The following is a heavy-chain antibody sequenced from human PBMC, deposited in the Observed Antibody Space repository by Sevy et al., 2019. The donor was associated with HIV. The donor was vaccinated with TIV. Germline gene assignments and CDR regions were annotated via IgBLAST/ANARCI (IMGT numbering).Heavy chain of an antibody. Sequence: GGSLRLSCAASGFTFSSYGMHWVRQAPGKGLEWVAVISYDGSNKYYADSVKGRFTISRDNSKTKLYLQMNSLGAEDTAVYYCAKEFYDFWSGYYYFDYWGQGTLVTVSS. V-gene: IGHV3-30*18. J-gene: IGHJ4*02. CDR1: GFTFSSYG. D-gene: IGHD3-3*01. CDR3: AKEFYDFWSGYYYFDY. CDR2: ISYDGSNK.